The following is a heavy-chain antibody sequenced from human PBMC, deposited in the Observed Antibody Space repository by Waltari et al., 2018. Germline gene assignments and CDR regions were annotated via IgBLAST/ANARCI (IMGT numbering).Heavy chain of an antibody. Sequence: EVQLLESGGGLVQPGGSLRLSCAAAGFPFSRSHMSWVGQDPGKGLEWVSAISGSGGSTYYADSVKGRFTISRDNSKNTLYLQMNSLRAEDTAVYYCAKDSSVAGTMFDYWGQGTLVTVSS. J-gene: IGHJ4*02. CDR2: ISGSGGST. D-gene: IGHD6-19*01. V-gene: IGHV3-23*01. CDR3: AKDSSVAGTMFDY. CDR1: GFPFSRSH.